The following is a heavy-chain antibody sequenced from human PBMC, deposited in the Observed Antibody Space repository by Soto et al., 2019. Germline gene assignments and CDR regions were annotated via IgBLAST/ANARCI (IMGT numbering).Heavy chain of an antibody. J-gene: IGHJ4*02. D-gene: IGHD2-8*01. Sequence: QVQLVESGGGVVQPGRSLRLSCAASGFTFSSYGMHWVRQAPGKGMEWVAVIWYDGSNKYYADSVKGRFTISRDNSKNARYLQMSSPRAADTGVYYCARDAWCRAGRWSSVPVIDYWRKGTLVSV. V-gene: IGHV3-33*01. CDR3: ARDAWCRAGRWSSVPVIDY. CDR1: GFTFSSYG. CDR2: IWYDGSNK.